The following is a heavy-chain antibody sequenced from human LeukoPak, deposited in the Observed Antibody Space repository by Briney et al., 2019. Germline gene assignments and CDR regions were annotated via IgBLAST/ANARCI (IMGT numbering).Heavy chain of an antibody. V-gene: IGHV4-4*07. D-gene: IGHD1-26*01. J-gene: IGHJ4*02. CDR3: ARDGQVGAIDYFDY. CDR2: IYTSGST. Sequence: SETLSLTCTVSGGSISSYYWSWIRQPAGKGLEWIGRIYTSGSTNYNPSLKSRVTMSVDTSKNQFSLELSSVTAADTAVYYCARDGQVGAIDYFDYWGQGTLVTVSS. CDR1: GGSISSYY.